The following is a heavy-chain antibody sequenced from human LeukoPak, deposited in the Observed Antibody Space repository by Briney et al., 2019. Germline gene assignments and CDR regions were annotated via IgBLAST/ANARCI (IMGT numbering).Heavy chain of an antibody. D-gene: IGHD4/OR15-4a*01. J-gene: IGHJ4*02. CDR2: IYSGTT. V-gene: IGHV3-53*01. CDR1: GFTFSSYS. Sequence: GSLRLSCAASGFTFSSYSMHWVRPAPGKGLEWVSFIYSGTTHYSDSVKGRFTISRDNSKNTLYLQMNSLRAEDTAVYYCARRAGAYSHPYDYWGQGTLVTVSS. CDR3: ARRAGAYSHPYDY.